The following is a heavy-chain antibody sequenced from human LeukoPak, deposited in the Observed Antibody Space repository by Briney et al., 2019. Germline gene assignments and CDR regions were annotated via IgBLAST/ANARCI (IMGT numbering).Heavy chain of an antibody. CDR2: ISSGGTTI. CDR1: AFTFSNYA. V-gene: IGHV3-48*03. CDR3: ARFGCSWYYFDC. J-gene: IGHJ4*02. Sequence: GGSLRLSCAASAFTFSNYALNWVRQAPGKGLEWVSYISSGGTTIHYADSVKGRFTFSRDNAKNSLYLQMNSLRAEDTAVYYCARFGCSWYYFDCWGQGTLVTVSS. D-gene: IGHD6-13*01.